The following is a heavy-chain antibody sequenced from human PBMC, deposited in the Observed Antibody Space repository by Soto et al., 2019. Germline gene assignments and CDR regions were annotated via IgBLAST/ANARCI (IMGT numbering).Heavy chain of an antibody. V-gene: IGHV4-31*03. Sequence: PSETLSLTCTVSGGSISSGDAYWSWIRQHPVKGLEWIGYTYYSGSSYYNPSLKSRVTISVDTSKNQFSLNLSSVTAADTAVYYCARDYSSSWYSNGMDGWGQGTTVTVAS. D-gene: IGHD6-13*01. CDR2: TYYSGSS. CDR1: GGSISSGDAY. CDR3: ARDYSSSWYSNGMDG. J-gene: IGHJ6*02.